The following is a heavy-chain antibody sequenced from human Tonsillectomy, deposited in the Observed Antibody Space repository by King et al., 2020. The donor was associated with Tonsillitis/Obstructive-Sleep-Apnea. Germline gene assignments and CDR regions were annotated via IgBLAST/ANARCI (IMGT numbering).Heavy chain of an antibody. CDR3: ATERGAFDS. CDR1: GYTFTTYY. Sequence: VQLVESGAEVRKPGASVKVSCKASGYTFTTYYMHWVRQAPGQGLEWMGIINPSGGATRYAQTLQGRVTLTRDTSTSTVYMELSSLRSEDTAVYYCATERGAFDSWGQGTMVTVSS. D-gene: IGHD3-10*01. CDR2: INPSGGAT. J-gene: IGHJ3*02. V-gene: IGHV1-46*04.